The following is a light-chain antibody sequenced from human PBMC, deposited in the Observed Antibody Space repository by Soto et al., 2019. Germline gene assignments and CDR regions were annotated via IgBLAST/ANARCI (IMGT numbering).Light chain of an antibody. CDR3: QQYNNYWGLT. J-gene: IGKJ4*01. CDR2: KAT. V-gene: IGKV1-5*03. CDR1: QSMSYW. Sequence: DIQMTQSPSTLSASVGDRVTITCRASQSMSYWLAWYQQKPGKAPKLLIYKATNLEAGVPSRFSGRGSGTAFTLTISSLQPDDFATYYCQQYNNYWGLTFGGGTRVEIK.